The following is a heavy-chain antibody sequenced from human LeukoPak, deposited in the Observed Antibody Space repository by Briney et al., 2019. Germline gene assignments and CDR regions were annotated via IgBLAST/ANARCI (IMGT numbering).Heavy chain of an antibody. D-gene: IGHD1-14*01. CDR3: ARGASNRFDY. Sequence: GGSLRLSCAASGFTFGDYAMHWVRQAPGKGLEWVSGISYNSRSIGYADSVRGRFTTSRDNSKNTLYLQMNSLRGEDTAVYYCARGASNRFDYWGQGTLVTVSS. J-gene: IGHJ4*02. CDR2: ISYNSRSI. CDR1: GFTFGDYA. V-gene: IGHV3-9*01.